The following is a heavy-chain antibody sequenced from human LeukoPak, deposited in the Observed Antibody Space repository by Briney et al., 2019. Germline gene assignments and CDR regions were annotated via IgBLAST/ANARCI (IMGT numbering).Heavy chain of an antibody. V-gene: IGHV3-30*02. D-gene: IGHD1-26*01. CDR1: GFTFSNYA. Sequence: AGGPLRLSCAASGFTFSNYAIYWVRQAPGKGPGWGAFIRYDGGHKYYADSVRGRFTISRDNSKNTVSLQMTTLRAGDTATYYCAKDFKVPSLGGTLAFDYWGQGALVTVSS. CDR2: IRYDGGHK. J-gene: IGHJ4*02. CDR3: AKDFKVPSLGGTLAFDY.